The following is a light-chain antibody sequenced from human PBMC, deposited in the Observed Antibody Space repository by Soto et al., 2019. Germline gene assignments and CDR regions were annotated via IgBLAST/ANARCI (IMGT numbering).Light chain of an antibody. J-gene: IGLJ2*01. CDR2: GNT. Sequence: QSVLTQPPSVSGAPGQRVTISCTGSSSNIGAGYDVHWYQQLPGRAPKLLIYGNTNRPSGVPDRFSGSKSGTSASLAITGLRAEDEAVYYCLSFDSSLSVVFGGGTKLTVL. CDR1: SSNIGAGYD. V-gene: IGLV1-40*01. CDR3: LSFDSSLSVV.